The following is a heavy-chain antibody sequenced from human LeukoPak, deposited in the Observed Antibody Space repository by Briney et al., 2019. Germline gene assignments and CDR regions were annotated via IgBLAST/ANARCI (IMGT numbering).Heavy chain of an antibody. V-gene: IGHV3-74*01. CDR2: INSDGSST. CDR1: GFTFSSYW. J-gene: IGHJ4*02. CDR3: ARDSRNCGGDCYKY. D-gene: IGHD2-21*02. Sequence: PGGSLRLSCAASGFTFSSYWMHWVRQAPGKGLGWVSRINSDGSSTSYADSGKGRFTISRDNAKNTLYLQMNSLRAEDTAVYYCARDSRNCGGDCYKYWGQGTLVTVSS.